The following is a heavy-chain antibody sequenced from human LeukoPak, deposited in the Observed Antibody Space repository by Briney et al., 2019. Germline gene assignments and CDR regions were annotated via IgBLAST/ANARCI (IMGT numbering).Heavy chain of an antibody. CDR2: IDPSSTYI. V-gene: IGHV3-21*01. CDR3: ARGYCSGGSCHRGAFDI. D-gene: IGHD2-15*01. Sequence: GGSLRLSCAASGFTFRGYSMNWVRQAPGKGLEWVSAIDPSSTYIYYADSVKGRFTISRDNAENSLYLQMNSLRVEDTAVYYCARGYCSGGSCHRGAFDIWGQGTMVTVSS. J-gene: IGHJ3*02. CDR1: GFTFRGYS.